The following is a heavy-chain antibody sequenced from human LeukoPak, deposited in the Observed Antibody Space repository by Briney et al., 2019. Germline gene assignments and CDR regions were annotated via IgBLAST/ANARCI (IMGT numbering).Heavy chain of an antibody. CDR3: ATEDSRSGSYYDP. D-gene: IGHD1-26*01. CDR2: INPNSGGT. V-gene: IGHV1-2*06. Sequence: GASVKVSCKASEYTFTGYYMHWVRQAPGQGLEWMGRINPNSGGTDYAQKFQGRVTMTRDTSISTAYMELSRLKSDDTAFYFCATEDSRSGSYYDPWGQGTLVTVSS. CDR1: EYTFTGYY. J-gene: IGHJ5*02.